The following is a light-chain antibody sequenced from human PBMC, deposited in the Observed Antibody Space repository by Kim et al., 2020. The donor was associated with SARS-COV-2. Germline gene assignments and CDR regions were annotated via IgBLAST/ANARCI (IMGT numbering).Light chain of an antibody. Sequence: QAVVTQEPSLTVSPGGTVTLTCDSSTGAVTSGHYPYWFQQKPGQAPRTLIYDTTTKHSWTPARFSGSLLGGKAALTLSGAQPEDEAEYYCLISYSTTLVVGGGTQLTVL. CDR2: DTT. J-gene: IGLJ2*01. CDR3: LISYSTTLV. CDR1: TGAVTSGHY. V-gene: IGLV7-46*01.